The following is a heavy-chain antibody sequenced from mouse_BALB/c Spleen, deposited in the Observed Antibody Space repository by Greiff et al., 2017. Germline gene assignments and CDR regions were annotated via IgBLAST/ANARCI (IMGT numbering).Heavy chain of an antibody. V-gene: IGHV1S127*01. CDR1: GYTFTSYW. CDR2: IDPSDSYT. J-gene: IGHJ4*01. CDR3: TRWMITHAMDY. Sequence: VKLMESGPELVKPGALVKISCKASGYTFTSYWMHWVKQRPGQGLEWIGVIDPSDSYTSYNQKFKGKATLTVDTSSSTAYMQLSSLTSEDSAVYYCTRWMITHAMDYWGQGTSVTVSS. D-gene: IGHD2-4*01.